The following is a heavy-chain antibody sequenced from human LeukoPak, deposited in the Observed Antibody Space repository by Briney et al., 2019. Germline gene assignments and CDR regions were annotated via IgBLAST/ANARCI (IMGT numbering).Heavy chain of an antibody. D-gene: IGHD3-22*01. J-gene: IGHJ5*02. V-gene: IGHV1-2*02. CDR1: GYTFTGYY. CDR3: ARDQAPPDYYDSSGWFDP. Sequence: ASVKVSCKASGYTFTGYYMHWVRQAPGQGLEWMGWINPNSGGTNYAQKFQGRVTMTRDTSISTAYMELSRLRTDDTAVYYCARDQAPPDYYDSSGWFDPWGQGTLVTVSS. CDR2: INPNSGGT.